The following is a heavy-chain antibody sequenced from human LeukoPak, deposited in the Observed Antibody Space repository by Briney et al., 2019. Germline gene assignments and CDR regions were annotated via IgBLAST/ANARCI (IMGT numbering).Heavy chain of an antibody. CDR2: SSSSSSYI. Sequence: TGGSLRLSCAASGFTFSSYSMNWVRQAPGKGLERVSSSSSSSSYIYYANSVKSRFTISRDNAKNSLYLQMNSLRAEDTAVYYCATSQRGYSYCYGRTFDYWGQGTLVTVSS. CDR1: GFTFSSYS. D-gene: IGHD5-18*01. V-gene: IGHV3-21*01. CDR3: ATSQRGYSYCYGRTFDY. J-gene: IGHJ4*02.